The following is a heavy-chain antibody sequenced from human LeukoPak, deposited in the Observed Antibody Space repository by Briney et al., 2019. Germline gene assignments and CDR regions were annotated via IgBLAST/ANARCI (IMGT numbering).Heavy chain of an antibody. CDR1: GFTFSSYS. CDR3: ASDPNRLADNGGDYLDY. D-gene: IGHD2-21*01. V-gene: IGHV3-30*19. CDR2: ISYDGSNK. J-gene: IGHJ4*02. Sequence: PGRSLRVSCAASGFTFSSYSMHWVRQAPGKGLEWVAVISYDGSNKYYADSVKGRFTISRDNSKNTVYLQMSTLRPEDTAIFYCASDPNRLADNGGDYLDYWGQGTLVTVSS.